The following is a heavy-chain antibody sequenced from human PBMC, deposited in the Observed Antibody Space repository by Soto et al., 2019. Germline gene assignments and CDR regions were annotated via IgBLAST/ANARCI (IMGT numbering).Heavy chain of an antibody. Sequence: GASAKVSCKASRYTLSSYGISWVRQDPGQGLEWMGIISPSGGSTSYAQKFQGRVTMTRDTSTSTVYMELSSLRSEDTAVYYCASAWAYSSSPSFDYWGQGTLVTVSS. J-gene: IGHJ4*02. CDR2: ISPSGGST. V-gene: IGHV1-46*01. CDR3: ASAWAYSSSPSFDY. D-gene: IGHD6-6*01. CDR1: RYTLSSYG.